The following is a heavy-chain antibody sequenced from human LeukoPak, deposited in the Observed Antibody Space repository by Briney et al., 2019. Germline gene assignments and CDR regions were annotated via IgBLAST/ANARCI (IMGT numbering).Heavy chain of an antibody. Sequence: ASVKVSCKASGYTFTSYYMHWVRQAPGQGLEWMGVINPSGGSTSYAQKFQGRVTMTRDTSTSTVYMELSSLRSEDTAVYYCARVYDRNYYDSSGDAFDIWGQGTMVTVSS. J-gene: IGHJ3*02. CDR1: GYTFTSYY. CDR2: INPSGGST. V-gene: IGHV1-46*01. CDR3: ARVYDRNYYDSSGDAFDI. D-gene: IGHD3-22*01.